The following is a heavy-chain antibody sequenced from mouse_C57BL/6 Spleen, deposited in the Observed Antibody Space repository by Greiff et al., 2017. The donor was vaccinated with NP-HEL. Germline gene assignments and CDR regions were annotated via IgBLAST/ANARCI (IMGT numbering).Heavy chain of an antibody. CDR1: GYTFTDYY. CDR2: INPYNGGT. CDR3: ARFYGYDFPWFAY. V-gene: IGHV1-19*01. Sequence: EVQLQQSGPVLVKPGASVKMSCKASGYTFTDYYMNWVKQSHGKSLEWIGVINPYNGGTSYNQKFKGKATLTVDKSSSTAYMELNSLTSEDSAVYYCARFYGYDFPWFAYWGQGTLVTVSA. D-gene: IGHD2-2*01. J-gene: IGHJ3*01.